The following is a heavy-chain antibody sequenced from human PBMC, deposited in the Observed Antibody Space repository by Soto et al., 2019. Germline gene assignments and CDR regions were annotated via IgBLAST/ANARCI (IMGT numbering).Heavy chain of an antibody. J-gene: IGHJ4*02. CDR1: GGSSSGYY. V-gene: IGHV4-59*08. D-gene: IGHD3-10*01. CDR3: ARHSVRTGDAY. CDR2: IYYSGST. Sequence: PSETLSHTCSVAGGSSSGYYLSLILQHPVKVLEWIGYIYYSGSTNYNPSLKSRVIISVDTSKNQFSLKLSSVTAADTALSYCARHSVRTGDAYRRQRTLVTVSP.